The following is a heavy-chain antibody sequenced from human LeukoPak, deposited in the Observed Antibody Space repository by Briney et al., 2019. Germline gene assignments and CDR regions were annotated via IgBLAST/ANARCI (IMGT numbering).Heavy chain of an antibody. CDR1: AFTFRSHW. D-gene: IGHD3-3*01. V-gene: IGHV3-7*01. CDR2: IKEDGGDT. CDR3: ARHFTVFGRAGAVDV. J-gene: IGHJ3*01. Sequence: GGSLRLSCAASAFTFRSHWMSWVRQAPGKGLEWVANIKEDGGDTFYVDSVRGRFTVSRDNDNNSLYLQMNRLRGDDTAVYYCARHFTVFGRAGAVDVWGQGTTVTVSS.